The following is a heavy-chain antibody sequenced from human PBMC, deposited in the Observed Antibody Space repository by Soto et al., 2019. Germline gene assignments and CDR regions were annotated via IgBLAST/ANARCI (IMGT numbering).Heavy chain of an antibody. CDR3: ATSGYCTSTSCYSFDY. V-gene: IGHV4-59*08. J-gene: IGHJ4*02. D-gene: IGHD2-2*01. CDR1: GVSISSYY. Sequence: QVQMQESGPGLVKPSETMSLTCTVSGVSISSYYWSWIRQPPGKGLAWIGYVSYSGSANYNPSLKSRVTISIDMSENQLSLKLSSVTAADMAIYYCATSGYCTSTSCYSFDYWGQGALVTVSS. CDR2: VSYSGSA.